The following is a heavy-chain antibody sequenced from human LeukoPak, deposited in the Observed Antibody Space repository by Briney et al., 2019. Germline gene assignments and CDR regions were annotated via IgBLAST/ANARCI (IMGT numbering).Heavy chain of an antibody. CDR3: ARDDDSSDAFDI. CDR2: IYYSGST. CDR1: VGSISSYY. V-gene: IGHV4-59*01. D-gene: IGHD3-22*01. Sequence: SETLSLTCTVSVGSISSYYWSWIRQPPGKGLEWIGYIYYSGSTNYNPSLKSRVTISVDTSKNQFSLKLSSVTAADTAVYYCARDDDSSDAFDIWGQGTMVTVSS. J-gene: IGHJ3*02.